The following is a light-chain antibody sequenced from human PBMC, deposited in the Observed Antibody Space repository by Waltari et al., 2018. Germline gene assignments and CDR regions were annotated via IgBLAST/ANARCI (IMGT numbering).Light chain of an antibody. J-gene: IGLJ1*01. CDR2: GNT. CDR1: SSNIGAGYD. CDR3: QSYDSGLSCSYV. Sequence: QSVLTQPPSVSGAPGQRVTISCTGSSSNIGAGYDVHWYQQLPGTAPKLLIYGNTNRPAGVPDLFAGSKSGTSASLAITGLQAEDEADYYCQSYDSGLSCSYVFGPGTKVTVL. V-gene: IGLV1-40*01.